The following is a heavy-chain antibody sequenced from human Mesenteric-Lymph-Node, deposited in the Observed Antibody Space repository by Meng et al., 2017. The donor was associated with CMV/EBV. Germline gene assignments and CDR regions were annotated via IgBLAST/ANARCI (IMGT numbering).Heavy chain of an antibody. D-gene: IGHD6-13*01. CDR3: AREGATAGGNY. Sequence: SCKSSVYNLPCFALQWVRHAPGQGLEWRGRINTHTGNPSYAQGFTGQFVFSLDTSVSTAYLQISSLKAEDTAVYYCAREGATAGGNYWGQGTLVTVSS. CDR2: INTHTGNP. J-gene: IGHJ4*02. CDR1: VYNLPCFA. V-gene: IGHV7-4-1*02.